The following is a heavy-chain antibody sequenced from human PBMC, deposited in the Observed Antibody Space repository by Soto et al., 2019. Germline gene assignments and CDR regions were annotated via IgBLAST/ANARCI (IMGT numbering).Heavy chain of an antibody. V-gene: IGHV3-21*01. D-gene: IGHD6-13*01. Sequence: GGSLRLSCAASGFTFRSFTMNWVRQAPGKGLEWVSTISSNSAYIYYTDALRGRFTISRDNAKNSLHLQMNSLRAEDTAVYHCTRDASRDSSARGWFDPWGPGTLVTVSS. CDR1: GFTFRSFT. CDR2: ISSNSAYI. CDR3: TRDASRDSSARGWFDP. J-gene: IGHJ5*02.